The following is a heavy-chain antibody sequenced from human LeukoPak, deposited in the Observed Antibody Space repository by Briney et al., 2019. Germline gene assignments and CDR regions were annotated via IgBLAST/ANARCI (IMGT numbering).Heavy chain of an antibody. CDR3: ARGGIKGSTGPRSFDY. Sequence: GASVKVSCKASGYTFTGYYMHWVRQAPGQGLEWMGWINPNSGGTNYAQKFQGRVTMTRDTSISTAYMELSRLRSDDTAVYYCARGGIKGSTGPRSFDYWGQGTLVTVSS. CDR2: INPNSGGT. J-gene: IGHJ4*02. CDR1: GYTFTGYY. D-gene: IGHD1-26*01. V-gene: IGHV1-2*02.